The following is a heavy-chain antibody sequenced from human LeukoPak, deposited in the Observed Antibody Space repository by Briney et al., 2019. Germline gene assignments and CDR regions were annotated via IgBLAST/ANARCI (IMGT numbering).Heavy chain of an antibody. J-gene: IGHJ5*02. CDR2: IYTSGST. CDR3: ARDNRITMVRGVTTNWFDP. Sequence: SETLSLTCTVSGGSISSYYWSWIRQPAGKGLEWIGRIYTSGSTNYNPSLKSRVTMSVDTSKNQFSLKLSSVTAADTAVYYCARDNRITMVRGVTTNWFDPWGQGTLVTVSS. CDR1: GGSISSYY. V-gene: IGHV4-4*07. D-gene: IGHD3-10*01.